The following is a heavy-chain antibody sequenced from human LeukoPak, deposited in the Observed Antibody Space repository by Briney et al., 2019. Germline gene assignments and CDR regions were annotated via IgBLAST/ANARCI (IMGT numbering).Heavy chain of an antibody. CDR2: INHSGST. Sequence: SETLSLTCAVYGGSFSGYYWSWIRQPPGKGLEWIGEINHSGSTNYNPSLKSRVTISVDTSKNQFSLKLSSVTAADTAVYYCARRRSRSIAAAGTFDYWGQGTLVTVSS. D-gene: IGHD6-13*01. CDR3: ARRRSRSIAAAGTFDY. V-gene: IGHV4-34*01. CDR1: GGSFSGYY. J-gene: IGHJ4*02.